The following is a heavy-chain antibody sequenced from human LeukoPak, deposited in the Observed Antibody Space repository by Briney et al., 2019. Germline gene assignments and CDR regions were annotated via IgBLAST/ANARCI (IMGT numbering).Heavy chain of an antibody. CDR1: GFTFSSYW. V-gene: IGHV3-7*03. CDR2: IKQDGSEK. J-gene: IGHJ4*02. CDR3: ARDSGSMVRGVYFDY. D-gene: IGHD3-10*01. Sequence: TGGSLRLSCAASGFTFSSYWMSWVRQAPGKGLEWVANIKQDGSEKYYVDSVKGRFTISRDNAKNSLYLQMNSLRAEDTAVYYCARDSGSMVRGVYFDYWGQGTLVTVSS.